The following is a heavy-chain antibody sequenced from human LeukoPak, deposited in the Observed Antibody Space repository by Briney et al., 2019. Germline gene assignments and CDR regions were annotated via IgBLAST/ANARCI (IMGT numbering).Heavy chain of an antibody. Sequence: SETLSLTCTVSGGSSSSYYWSWIRQPPGKGLEWIGYIYYSGSTNYNPSLKSRVTISVDTSKNQFSLKLSSVTAADTAVYYCARDRTTVTTHWFDPWGQGTLVTVSS. D-gene: IGHD4-17*01. CDR2: IYYSGST. V-gene: IGHV4-59*01. J-gene: IGHJ5*02. CDR1: GGSSSSYY. CDR3: ARDRTTVTTHWFDP.